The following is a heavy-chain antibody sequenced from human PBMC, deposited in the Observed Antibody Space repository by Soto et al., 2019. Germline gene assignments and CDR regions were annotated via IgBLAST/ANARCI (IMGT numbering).Heavy chain of an antibody. CDR3: ASERVRSGYSHYYGMDV. CDR1: GGSVSSGSYY. J-gene: IGHJ6*02. Sequence: SETLSLTCTVSGGSVSSGSYYWGWIRQPPGKGLEWIGYIYYTGSTNYNPSLKSRDTISVDTSKNQFSLILTSVTAADTAVYYCASERVRSGYSHYYGMDVWGQGTTVTVS. CDR2: IYYTGST. D-gene: IGHD3-3*01. V-gene: IGHV4-61*01.